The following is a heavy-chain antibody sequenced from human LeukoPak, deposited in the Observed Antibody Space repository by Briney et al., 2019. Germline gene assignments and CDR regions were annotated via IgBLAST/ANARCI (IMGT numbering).Heavy chain of an antibody. CDR3: ATSFGSSWYLDY. V-gene: IGHV4-39*07. D-gene: IGHD6-13*01. Sequence: SETLSLTCTVSGGSISSSSYYWGWIRQPPGKGLEWIGSIYYSGSTYYNPSLKSRVTISVDTSKNQFSLKLSSVTAADTAVYYCATSFGSSWYLDYWGQGTLVTVSS. CDR2: IYYSGST. CDR1: GGSISSSSYY. J-gene: IGHJ4*02.